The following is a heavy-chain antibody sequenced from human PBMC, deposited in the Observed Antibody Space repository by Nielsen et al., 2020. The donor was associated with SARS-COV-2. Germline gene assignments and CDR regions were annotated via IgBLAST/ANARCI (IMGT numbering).Heavy chain of an antibody. CDR1: GYTFTSYD. J-gene: IGHJ4*02. D-gene: IGHD6-19*01. CDR3: ARGAQQWLADY. V-gene: IGHV1-2*02. Sequence: ASVKVSCKASGYTFTSYDINWVRQATGQGLEWMGWFNPGSGGTKYAQKFQGRVTTTRDMSVNTAYMELSGLTSDDTAVYYCARGAQQWLADYWGQGTLVTVSS. CDR2: FNPGSGGT.